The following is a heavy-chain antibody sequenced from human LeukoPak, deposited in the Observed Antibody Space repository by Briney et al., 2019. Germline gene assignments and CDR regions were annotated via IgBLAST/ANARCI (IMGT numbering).Heavy chain of an antibody. J-gene: IGHJ3*02. CDR1: GYSFTSYW. CDR3: ARTGGGSATIFGLVIDAFDI. V-gene: IGHV5-51*01. Sequence: GDSLKSSCKGSGYSFTSYWIGWVRQMPGKGLEWMGIIYPGDSDTRYSPSFQGQVTISADKSISTAYLQWSSLKASDTAMYYCARTGGGSATIFGLVIDAFDIWGQGTMVTVSS. CDR2: IYPGDSDT. D-gene: IGHD3-3*01.